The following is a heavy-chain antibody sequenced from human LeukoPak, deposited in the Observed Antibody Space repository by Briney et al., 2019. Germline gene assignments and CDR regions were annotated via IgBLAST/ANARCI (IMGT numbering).Heavy chain of an antibody. CDR1: GVSISSYY. CDR2: VYYSGST. CDR3: ARGLRYYGSGSLRFDP. V-gene: IGHV4-59*12. D-gene: IGHD3-10*01. Sequence: SETLSLTCTVSGVSISSYYWSWIRQPPGKGLEWIGYVYYSGSTNYNPSLKSRVTISVDTSKNQFSLKLTSVTAADTAVYYCARGLRYYGSGSLRFDPWGQGTLVTVSS. J-gene: IGHJ5*02.